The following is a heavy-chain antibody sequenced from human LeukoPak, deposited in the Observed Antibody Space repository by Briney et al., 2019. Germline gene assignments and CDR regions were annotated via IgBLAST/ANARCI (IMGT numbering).Heavy chain of an antibody. CDR2: INTDGSST. Sequence: GGSLRLSCAASGFTFSSYWMHWVRQAPGKGLVWVSRINTDGSSTSYADSVKGRFTISRDNSKNTLYLQMNSLRAEDTAVYFCTRQSENFSLDYWGQGTPVTVSS. CDR1: GFTFSSYW. J-gene: IGHJ4*02. V-gene: IGHV3-74*01. D-gene: IGHD3-3*01. CDR3: TRQSENFSLDY.